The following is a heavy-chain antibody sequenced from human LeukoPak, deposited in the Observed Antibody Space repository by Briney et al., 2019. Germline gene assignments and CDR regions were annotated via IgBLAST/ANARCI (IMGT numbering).Heavy chain of an antibody. CDR2: ISYDGSNK. CDR3: AKDWTGTKPFDL. Sequence: GGSLRLSCAASGFTFSSYAMHWVRQAPGKGLEGVAVISYDGSNKYYADSVKGRFTISRDNSKNTLYLQMSSLRAEDTAVYYCAKDWTGTKPFDLWGRGTRVTVSS. CDR1: GFTFSSYA. D-gene: IGHD3/OR15-3a*01. J-gene: IGHJ2*01. V-gene: IGHV3-30*04.